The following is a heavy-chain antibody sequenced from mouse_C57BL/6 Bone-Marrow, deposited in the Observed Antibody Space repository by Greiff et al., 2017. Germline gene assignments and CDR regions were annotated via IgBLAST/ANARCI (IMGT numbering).Heavy chain of an antibody. CDR1: GYTFTSYW. Sequence: QVQLQQPGAELVRPGTSVKLSCKASGYTFTSYWMHWVKQRPGQGLEWIGVIDPSDSYTNYNQKFKGKATLTVDTSSSTAYMQLSSLTSEDSAVYYCASATIVTTYYFDYWGQGTTLPV. CDR3: ASATIVTTYYFDY. CDR2: IDPSDSYT. V-gene: IGHV1-59*01. D-gene: IGHD2-5*01. J-gene: IGHJ2*01.